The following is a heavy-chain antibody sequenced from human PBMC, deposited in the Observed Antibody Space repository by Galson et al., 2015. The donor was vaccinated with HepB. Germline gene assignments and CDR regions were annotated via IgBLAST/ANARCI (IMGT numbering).Heavy chain of an antibody. CDR1: GGSISSGSYY. D-gene: IGHD3-16*02. Sequence: TLSLTCTVSGGSISSGSYYWSWIRQPAGKGLEWIGRIYTSGSTNYNPSLKSRVTISVDTSKNQFSLKLSSVTAADTAVYYCASAGYDYVWGSYRYFDSHDWFDPWGQGTLVTVSS. V-gene: IGHV4-61*02. CDR3: ASAGYDYVWGSYRYFDSHDWFDP. CDR2: IYTSGST. J-gene: IGHJ5*02.